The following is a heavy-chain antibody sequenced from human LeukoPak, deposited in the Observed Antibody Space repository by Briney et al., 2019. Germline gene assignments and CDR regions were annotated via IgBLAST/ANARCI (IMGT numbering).Heavy chain of an antibody. D-gene: IGHD3-22*01. Sequence: SETLSLTCTVSGVSIRNDNYYWGLIRQPPGKGLEWIGSIYYSGSTNYNPSLKSRVTISVDTSKNQFSLKLSSVTAADTAVYYCARDRYYYDSSGSGAFDIWGQGTMVTVSS. CDR1: GVSIRNDNYY. V-gene: IGHV4-39*07. CDR2: IYYSGST. J-gene: IGHJ3*02. CDR3: ARDRYYYDSSGSGAFDI.